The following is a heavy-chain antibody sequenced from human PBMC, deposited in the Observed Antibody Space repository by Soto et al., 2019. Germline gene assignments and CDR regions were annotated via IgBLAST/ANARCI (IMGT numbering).Heavy chain of an antibody. CDR2: IGMAGDT. V-gene: IGHV3-13*01. D-gene: IGHD2-21*01. CDR1: AFSFANYD. J-gene: IGHJ4*01. CDR3: SRGIYFVYPLPHRYFDR. Sequence: EVQLVESGGGLVQPGGSLRLSCVASAFSFANYDMHWVRQVTGRGLEWVSGIGMAGDTYYSSSVKGRFILSRENAKDSLFLQMNSVTPDHTAVYYCSRGIYFVYPLPHRYFDRWGQGTLVTVSS.